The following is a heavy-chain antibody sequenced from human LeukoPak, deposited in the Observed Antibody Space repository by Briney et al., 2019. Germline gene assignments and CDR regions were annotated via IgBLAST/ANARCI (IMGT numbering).Heavy chain of an antibody. Sequence: ASVKVSCKASGYTFTGYYMHWVRQAPGQGLEWMGWINPNSGGTNYAQKFQGWVTMTRDTSISTAYMELSRLRSDDTAVYYCASSIAVAGQGFDYWGQGTLVTVSS. J-gene: IGHJ4*02. CDR3: ASSIAVAGQGFDY. D-gene: IGHD6-19*01. CDR2: INPNSGGT. V-gene: IGHV1-2*04. CDR1: GYTFTGYY.